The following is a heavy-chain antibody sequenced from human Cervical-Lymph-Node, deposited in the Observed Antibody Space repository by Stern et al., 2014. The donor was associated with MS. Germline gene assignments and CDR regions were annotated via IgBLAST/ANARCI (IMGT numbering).Heavy chain of an antibody. CDR3: ARMKTGLRENRGFDF. J-gene: IGHJ4*02. D-gene: IGHD4-17*01. V-gene: IGHV4-30-4*01. CDR1: GDSINSGDFH. CDR2: IYYSGRN. Sequence: QAQLQESGPGLVKPSETLSLTCTVSGDSINSGDFHWSWVRQSPGKGLEWIGYIYYSGRNYNNPSLKSRVTMSIDTSTNQFSLNLTSVTAADTALYYCARMKTGLRENRGFDFWGQGTQVTVSS.